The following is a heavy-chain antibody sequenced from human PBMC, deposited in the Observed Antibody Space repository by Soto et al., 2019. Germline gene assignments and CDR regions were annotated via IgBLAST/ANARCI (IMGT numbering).Heavy chain of an antibody. D-gene: IGHD6-13*01. J-gene: IGHJ4*02. Sequence: LSLTCTVSCGSISSNYWTWIRQPPGMGLEWIGYVYNSGSTNYNPSLKSRVTISEDTSKSQFPLKVNSMTAADTAVYYCARYRREAVAGYTLDNWGQGILVIVSS. CDR2: VYNSGST. V-gene: IGHV4-59*01. CDR3: ARYRREAVAGYTLDN. CDR1: CGSISSNY.